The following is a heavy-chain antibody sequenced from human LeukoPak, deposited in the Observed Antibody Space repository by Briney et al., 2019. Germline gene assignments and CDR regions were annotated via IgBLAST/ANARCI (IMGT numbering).Heavy chain of an antibody. J-gene: IGHJ6*02. D-gene: IGHD6-19*01. V-gene: IGHV1-18*01. CDR3: ARIGSDNDSSGWCYYYYGMDV. CDR1: GYTFTSYG. Sequence: ASVKVSCKASGYTFTSYGISWVRQAPGQGLEWMGWISAYNGNTNYAQKLQGRVTMTTDTSTSTAHMELGSLRSDDTAVYYCARIGSDNDSSGWCYYYYGMDVWGQGTTVTVSS. CDR2: ISAYNGNT.